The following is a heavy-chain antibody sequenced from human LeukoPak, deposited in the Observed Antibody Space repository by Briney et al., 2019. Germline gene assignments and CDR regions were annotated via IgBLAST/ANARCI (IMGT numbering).Heavy chain of an antibody. V-gene: IGHV3-7*03. CDR1: GFIFNNYW. CDR2: INYGGNEN. J-gene: IGHJ4*02. Sequence: GGSLRLSCAASGFIFNNYWMQWVRQAPGKGLEWMANINYGGNENYHVDSVKGRFSISRDNVRNSLYLQMNSLRAEDTAVYYCTRGDPDKWGQGTLVIVSS. D-gene: IGHD2-21*02. CDR3: TRGDPDK.